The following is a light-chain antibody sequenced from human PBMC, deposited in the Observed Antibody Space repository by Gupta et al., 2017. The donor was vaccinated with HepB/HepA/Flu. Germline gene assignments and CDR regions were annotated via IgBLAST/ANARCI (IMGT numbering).Light chain of an antibody. CDR3: QQYGSPLT. CDR1: QSVTNSY. Sequence: EIVLTQSPGTLTLSPGERATLSCRASQSVTNSYLAWYQQIAGQAPRLLIYGVSSRATGIPDRFSGSGSGTDFTLTISRLEPEDFAVYYCQQYGSPLTFGGGTKVEIK. J-gene: IGKJ4*01. CDR2: GVS. V-gene: IGKV3-20*01.